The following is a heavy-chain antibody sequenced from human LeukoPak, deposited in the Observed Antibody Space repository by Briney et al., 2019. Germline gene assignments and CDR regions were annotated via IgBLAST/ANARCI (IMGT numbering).Heavy chain of an antibody. J-gene: IGHJ5*02. CDR3: ARKTNDWFDP. Sequence: SETLSLTCTVSGGSISTYYWNWIRQSPGKGLEWIGYIYYTGSTNYNPSLRSRVTISVDTSKNQFSLKLSSVNAADTAVYYCARKTNDWFDPWGQGTLVTVSS. CDR1: GGSISTYY. V-gene: IGHV4-59*01. D-gene: IGHD2-8*01. CDR2: IYYTGST.